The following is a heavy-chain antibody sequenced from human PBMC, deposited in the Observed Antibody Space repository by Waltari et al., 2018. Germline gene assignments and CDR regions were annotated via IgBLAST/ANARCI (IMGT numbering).Heavy chain of an antibody. CDR3: ARDLGLDIVATIDY. J-gene: IGHJ4*02. Sequence: QVQLVQSGAEVKKPGSSVKVSCKASGGTFSSYAISWVRQAPGQGLEWMGRIIPIFGTANYEQKFQGRVTITADKSTSTAYMELSSLRSEDTAVYYCARDLGLDIVATIDYWGQGTLVTVSS. CDR1: GGTFSSYA. D-gene: IGHD5-12*01. CDR2: IIPIFGTA. V-gene: IGHV1-69*08.